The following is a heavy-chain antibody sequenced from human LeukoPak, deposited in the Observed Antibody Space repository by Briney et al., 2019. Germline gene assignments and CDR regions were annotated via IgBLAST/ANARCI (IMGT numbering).Heavy chain of an antibody. J-gene: IGHJ4*02. V-gene: IGHV4-34*01. Sequence: PSETLSLTCAVYGGSFSGYYWSWLRQPPGKGLEWIGEINHSGSTNYNPSLKSRVTISVDTSKNQFSLKLSSVTAADTAVYYCARGGPAPDSSGYYCFDYWGQGTLVTVSS. CDR2: INHSGST. CDR1: GGSFSGYY. CDR3: ARGGPAPDSSGYYCFDY. D-gene: IGHD3-22*01.